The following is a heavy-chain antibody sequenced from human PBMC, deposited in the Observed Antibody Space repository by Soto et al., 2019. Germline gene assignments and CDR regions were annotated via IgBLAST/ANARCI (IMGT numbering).Heavy chain of an antibody. CDR3: ARGLVSGSYYTLIY. CDR2: IYYSGST. V-gene: IGHV4-59*01. CDR1: GGSISTYY. Sequence: SETLSLTCTVSGGSISTYYWSWIRQPPGKGLEWIGYIYYSGSTNYNPSLKSRVTISIDTSRNQFSLQLSSVTAADTAVYYCARGLVSGSYYTLIYCCQGTMVTVSS. D-gene: IGHD3-10*01. J-gene: IGHJ4*02.